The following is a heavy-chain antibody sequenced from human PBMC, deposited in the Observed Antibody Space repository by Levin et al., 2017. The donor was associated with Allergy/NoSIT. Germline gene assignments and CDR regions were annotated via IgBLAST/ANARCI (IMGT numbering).Heavy chain of an antibody. CDR3: ARVQYFDILTGYYETGAFDI. D-gene: IGHD3-9*01. Sequence: ESLKISCTVSGGSISSYYWSWIRQPPGKRLEWIGHFYYSGSTNYNPSLKSRVTISGDTSKNQFSLKLSSVTAADTAVYYCARVQYFDILTGYYETGAFDIWGQGTMVTVSS. CDR1: GGSISSYY. J-gene: IGHJ3*02. V-gene: IGHV4-59*01. CDR2: FYYSGST.